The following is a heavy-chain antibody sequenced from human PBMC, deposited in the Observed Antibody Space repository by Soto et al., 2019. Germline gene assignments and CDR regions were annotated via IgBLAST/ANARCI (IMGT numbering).Heavy chain of an antibody. CDR1: GFTFRSDA. D-gene: IGHD4-17*01. CDR2: ISGSGGIT. CDR3: AKGPAYGDPHDALDI. V-gene: IGHV3-23*01. J-gene: IGHJ3*02. Sequence: GGSLRLSCAASGFTFRSDAMSWVRQAPGKGLEWGSAISGSGGITYYADSVKGRFTISRDNSKNTLYLQMNILSAEDTAVYYCAKGPAYGDPHDALDIWGHGTMVTVSS.